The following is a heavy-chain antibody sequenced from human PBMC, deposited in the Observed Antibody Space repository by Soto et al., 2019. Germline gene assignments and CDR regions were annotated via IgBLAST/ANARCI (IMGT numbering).Heavy chain of an antibody. V-gene: IGHV5-51*01. CDR1: GYSFTSYW. J-gene: IGHJ6*02. CDR2: IYPGDSDT. Sequence: PGESLKISCKGSGYSFTSYWIGWVRQMPGKGLEWMGIIYPGDSDTRYSPSFQGQVTISRDNSKNTLYLQMNSLRAEDTAVYYCAKDDYYDSSGYLSLYYYYCGMDVWGRGTTVTVSS. CDR3: AKDDYYDSSGYLSLYYYYCGMDV. D-gene: IGHD3-22*01.